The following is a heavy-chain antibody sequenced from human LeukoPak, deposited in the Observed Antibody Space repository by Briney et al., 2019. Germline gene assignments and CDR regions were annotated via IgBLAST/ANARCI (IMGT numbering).Heavy chain of an antibody. D-gene: IGHD6-13*01. Sequence: GGSLRLSCAASGFTFSSYAMTWVRQAPGKGLQWVSIISGSGGSTYYADSVKGLFTNSRDNSKNTLYLQMNSLRAEDTAVYYCAKDSAVAAAGYFDYWGQGTLVTVSS. CDR2: ISGSGGST. CDR3: AKDSAVAAAGYFDY. CDR1: GFTFSSYA. V-gene: IGHV3-23*01. J-gene: IGHJ4*02.